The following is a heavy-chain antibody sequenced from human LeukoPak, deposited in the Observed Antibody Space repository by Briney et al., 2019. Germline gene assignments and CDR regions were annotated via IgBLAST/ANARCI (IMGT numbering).Heavy chain of an antibody. J-gene: IGHJ4*02. D-gene: IGHD1-26*01. V-gene: IGHV4-39*07. Sequence: SETLSLTCAVSGGSFSGYYWGWIRQPPGKGLEWIGSIYYSGSTYYNPSLKSRVTISVDTSKNQFSLKLSSVTAADTAVYYCARWELLLDYFDYWGQGTLVTVSS. CDR2: IYYSGST. CDR3: ARWELLLDYFDY. CDR1: GGSFSGYY.